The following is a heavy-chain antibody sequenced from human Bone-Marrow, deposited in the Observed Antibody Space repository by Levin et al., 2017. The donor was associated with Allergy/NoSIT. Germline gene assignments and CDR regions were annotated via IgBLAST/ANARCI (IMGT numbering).Heavy chain of an antibody. CDR2: MSYSGITI. CDR3: ARETRGLDV. V-gene: IGHV3-11*01. CDR1: GFNFSDYY. Sequence: GGSLRLSCAASGFNFSDYYMSWHRQAPGKGLEWISYMSYSGITIYYADSVKGRFSISRDNAKNSLYLQMNNLRAADTAVYYCARETRGLDVWGQGTTVVVSS. J-gene: IGHJ6*02.